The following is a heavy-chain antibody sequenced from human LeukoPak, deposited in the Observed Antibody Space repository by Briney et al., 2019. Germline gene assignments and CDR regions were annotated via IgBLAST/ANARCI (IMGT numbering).Heavy chain of an antibody. CDR2: IYYSGST. V-gene: IGHV4-59*08. D-gene: IGHD6-13*01. Sequence: SETLSLTCTVAGGSISSYYWSWIRQPPGKGLEWIGYIYYSGSTNYNPSLKSRVTISVDTSKTHFSLRLSSVTAADTAIYYCARRRRIAAAGTDAFDIWRQGTMVTVSS. CDR3: ARRRRIAAAGTDAFDI. J-gene: IGHJ3*02. CDR1: GGSISSYY.